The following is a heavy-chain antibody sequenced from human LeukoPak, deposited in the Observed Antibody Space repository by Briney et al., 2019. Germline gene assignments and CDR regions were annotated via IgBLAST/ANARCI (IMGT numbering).Heavy chain of an antibody. Sequence: SETLSLTCTVSGGSISSGGYYWSWIRQHPGEGLEWIGYIYYSGSTYYNPSLKSRVTISVDTSKNQFSLKLSSVTAADTAVYYCARAISSGYCDYWGQGTLVTVSS. V-gene: IGHV4-31*03. D-gene: IGHD3-22*01. CDR1: GGSISSGGYY. CDR2: IYYSGST. CDR3: ARAISSGYCDY. J-gene: IGHJ4*02.